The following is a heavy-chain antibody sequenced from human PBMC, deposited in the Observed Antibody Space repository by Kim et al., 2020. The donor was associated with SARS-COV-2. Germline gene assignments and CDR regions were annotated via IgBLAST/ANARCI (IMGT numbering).Heavy chain of an antibody. J-gene: IGHJ5*01. D-gene: IGHD4-4*01. CDR1: GGSISSDGFY. CDR2: IYYTGST. CDR3: ATSRGAYSKSFDS. V-gene: IGHV4-31*03. Sequence: SETLSLTCTVSGGSISSDGFYWNWIRQHPGKDLEWIGYIYYTGSTSYNPSLRSRVTISVDTSKNQFSLKLTSVTAADTAVYYCATSRGAYSKSFDSWGQGTLVTVSS.